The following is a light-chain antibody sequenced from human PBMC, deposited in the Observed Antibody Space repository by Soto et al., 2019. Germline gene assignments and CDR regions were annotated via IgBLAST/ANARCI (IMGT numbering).Light chain of an antibody. Sequence: QSVLTQPASVSGSPGQSIAISCTGTSSDVGSSNLLSCYQQYPGKAPNLIIYEGNRRPSGISVRFSGSMSGNTASLTISGLQAEDEAEYYCCSFARAYTSYVFGTGTKVTVL. J-gene: IGLJ1*01. CDR3: CSFARAYTSYV. CDR1: SSDVGSSNL. V-gene: IGLV2-23*01. CDR2: EGN.